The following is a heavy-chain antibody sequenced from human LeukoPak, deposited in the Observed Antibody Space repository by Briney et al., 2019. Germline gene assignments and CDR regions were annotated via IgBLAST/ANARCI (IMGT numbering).Heavy chain of an antibody. CDR2: VWYDGGIK. CDR3: ARIDCSGGSCRQYYYYGMDV. V-gene: IGHV3-33*08. D-gene: IGHD2-15*01. Sequence: QSGGSLRLSCAASGFTFSNYAIHWVRQAPGKGLEWVGVVWYDGGIKYYADSVKGRFTISRDNSKNMMYLQMNSLRAEDTAVYYCARIDCSGGSCRQYYYYGMDVWGQGTTVTVSS. J-gene: IGHJ6*02. CDR1: GFTFSNYA.